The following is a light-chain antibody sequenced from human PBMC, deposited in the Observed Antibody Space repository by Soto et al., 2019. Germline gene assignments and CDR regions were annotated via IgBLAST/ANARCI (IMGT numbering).Light chain of an antibody. CDR3: SSYTSTTNVV. CDR1: SSDVGGYNY. J-gene: IGLJ2*01. V-gene: IGLV2-14*01. Sequence: QSALTQPAPVSGSPGQSITISCTGTSSDVGGYNYVSWYQQYPGKAPKLMIYDVSNRPSGVSNRFSGSKSGNTASLTISGLQAEDEADYYCSSYTSTTNVVFGGGTKLTVL. CDR2: DVS.